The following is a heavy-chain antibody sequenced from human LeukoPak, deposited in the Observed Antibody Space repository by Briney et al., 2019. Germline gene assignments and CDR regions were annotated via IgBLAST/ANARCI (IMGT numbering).Heavy chain of an antibody. J-gene: IGHJ4*02. CDR2: MNPNSGNT. CDR1: GYTFTSYD. Sequence: ASVTVSCMASGYTFTSYDINWVRQATGQGLEWMGWMNPNSGNTGYAQKFQGRVTMTRNTSISTAYMELSSLRSEDTAVYYCARGGQDIVVVPAAILGYYFDYWGQGTLVTVSS. D-gene: IGHD2-2*01. V-gene: IGHV1-8*01. CDR3: ARGGQDIVVVPAAILGYYFDY.